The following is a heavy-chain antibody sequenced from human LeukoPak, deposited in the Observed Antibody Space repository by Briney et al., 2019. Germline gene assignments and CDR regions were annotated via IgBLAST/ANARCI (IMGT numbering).Heavy chain of an antibody. CDR3: ARGGDNSYFDY. D-gene: IGHD4-23*01. CDR2: INPGGGST. Sequence: GASVKVSCKASGYTFISYYIHWVRQAPGQGLEWMGIINPGGGSTTYAQKFQSRVTMTRDTSTSTVYMELSSLRSEDTAIYYCARGGDNSYFDYWGQGTLVTVSS. CDR1: GYTFISYY. J-gene: IGHJ4*02. V-gene: IGHV1-46*01.